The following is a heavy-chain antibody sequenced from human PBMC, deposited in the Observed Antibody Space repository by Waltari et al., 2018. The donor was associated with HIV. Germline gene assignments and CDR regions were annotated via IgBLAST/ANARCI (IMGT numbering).Heavy chain of an antibody. D-gene: IGHD6-13*01. CDR3: ARRQQLTD. CDR2: IKEEGREI. J-gene: IGHJ4*02. Sequence: EVRLVESGGGLVQPGGSLRLSCAASGFTFSSSWMTWVRQAPGKGLGWVANIKEEGREIHYVDSVKGRFTISRDNAKNSLYLQMNSLRAEDTAVYYCARRQQLTDWGQGTLVTVSS. V-gene: IGHV3-7*01. CDR1: GFTFSSSW.